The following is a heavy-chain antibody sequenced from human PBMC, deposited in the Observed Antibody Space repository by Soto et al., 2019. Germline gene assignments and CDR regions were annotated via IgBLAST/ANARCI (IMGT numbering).Heavy chain of an antibody. CDR2: IYYSGST. V-gene: IGHV4-39*01. D-gene: IGHD3-10*01. Sequence: QLQLQESGPGLVKPSETLSLTCTVSGGSISSSSYYWGWIRQPPGKGLEWIGSIYYSGSTYYNPSLKSRVTISVDTSKNQFSLKLSSVTAADTAVYYCASTSIWFGELLGGWFDPWGQGTLVTVSS. CDR1: GGSISSSSYY. J-gene: IGHJ5*02. CDR3: ASTSIWFGELLGGWFDP.